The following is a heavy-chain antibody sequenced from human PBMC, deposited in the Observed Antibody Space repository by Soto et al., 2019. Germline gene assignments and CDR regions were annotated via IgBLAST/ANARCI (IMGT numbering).Heavy chain of an antibody. Sequence: GGSLRLSCAASGFTFSSYAMSWVRQAPGKGLEWVSAISGSGGSTYYADTVKGRFTISRDNSKNLLYLQMNSLRAEDTAEYYCARDRAYNCFDYWGQGTLVTVSS. CDR1: GFTFSSYA. CDR3: ARDRAYNCFDY. V-gene: IGHV3-23*01. D-gene: IGHD5-18*01. CDR2: ISGSGGST. J-gene: IGHJ4*02.